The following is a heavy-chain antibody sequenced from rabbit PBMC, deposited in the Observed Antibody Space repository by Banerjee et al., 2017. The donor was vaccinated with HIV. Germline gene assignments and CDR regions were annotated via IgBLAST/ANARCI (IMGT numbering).Heavy chain of an antibody. CDR2: IAGGGSGNT. D-gene: IGHD4-2*01. CDR1: GFSFSSSHW. J-gene: IGHJ3*01. Sequence: QEQLEESGGDLVKPEGSLTLTCTASGFSFSSSHWIYWVRQAPGKGLEWIACIAGGGSGNTYYASWAKGRFTISKTSSTTVTLQMTSLTGADTATYFCTRSVGSRGNSLWGQGTLVTVS. V-gene: IGHV1S45*01. CDR3: TRSVGSRGNSL.